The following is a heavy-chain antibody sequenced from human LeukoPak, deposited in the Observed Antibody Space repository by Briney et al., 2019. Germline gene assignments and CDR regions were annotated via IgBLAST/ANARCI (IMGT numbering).Heavy chain of an antibody. J-gene: IGHJ5*02. D-gene: IGHD2-2*01. Sequence: SETLSLTCAVYGGSFSGYYWSWIRQPPGKGLEWIGEINHSGSTNYNPSPKSRVTISVDTSKNQFSLKLSSVTAADTAVYYCARPEGYCSSTSCYGNNWFDPWGQGTLVTVSS. V-gene: IGHV4-34*01. CDR3: ARPEGYCSSTSCYGNNWFDP. CDR2: INHSGST. CDR1: GGSFSGYY.